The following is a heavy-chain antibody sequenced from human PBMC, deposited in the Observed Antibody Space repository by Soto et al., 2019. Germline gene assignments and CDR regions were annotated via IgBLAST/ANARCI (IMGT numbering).Heavy chain of an antibody. CDR2: ISAHKGVT. Sequence: QVQLAQSGSELKAPGASVSVSCKASGSRFTNYAITWVRRAPGQGLAWVGWISAHKGVTNSAQKVQGRVARTIDTATTTAYREWGDRREDDTAIYYWARVGGARLGVGSDASLYYDGMDVWGHGTAITGS. D-gene: IGHD3-16*01. CDR3: ARVGGARLGVGSDASLYYDGMDV. J-gene: IGHJ6*02. V-gene: IGHV1-18*01. CDR1: GSRFTNYA.